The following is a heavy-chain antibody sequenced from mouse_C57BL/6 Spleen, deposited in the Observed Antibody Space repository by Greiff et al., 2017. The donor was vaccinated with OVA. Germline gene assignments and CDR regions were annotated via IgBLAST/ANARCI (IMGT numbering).Heavy chain of an antibody. J-gene: IGHJ4*01. CDR2: ISSGGSYT. CDR3: ARQGHSNYAMDY. D-gene: IGHD2-5*01. CDR1: GFTFSSYG. Sequence: EVNLVESGGDLVKPGGSLKLSCAASGFTFSSYGMSWVRQTPDKRLEWVATISSGGSYTYYPDSVKGRFTISRDNAKNTLYLQMSSLKSEDTAMYYCARQGHSNYAMDYWGQGTSVTVSS. V-gene: IGHV5-6*01.